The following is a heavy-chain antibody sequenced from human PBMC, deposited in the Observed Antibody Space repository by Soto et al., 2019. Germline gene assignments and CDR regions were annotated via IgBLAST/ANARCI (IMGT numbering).Heavy chain of an antibody. J-gene: IGHJ5*02. CDR3: ARTSYDSSGTAADP. D-gene: IGHD3-22*01. CDR1: GGSISSGGYY. CDR2: IYYSGST. V-gene: IGHV4-31*03. Sequence: SETLSLTCTFSGGSISSGGYYLSWIRQHPGKGLEWIGYIYYSGSTYYNPSLKSRVTISVDTSKNQFSLKLSSVTAADTAVYYCARTSYDSSGTAADPWGQGTLVTVSS.